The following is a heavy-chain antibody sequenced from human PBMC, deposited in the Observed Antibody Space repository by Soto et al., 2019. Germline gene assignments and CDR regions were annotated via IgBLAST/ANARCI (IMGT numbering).Heavy chain of an antibody. CDR2: MNEDGSER. J-gene: IGHJ4*02. V-gene: IGHV3-7*03. CDR3: ARYRAYSRFDY. CDR1: GFSFSSAW. Sequence: LRLSCAVSGFSFSSAWMTWIRQAPGKGLERVAIMNEDGSERYYVDSVKGRFTISRDNAKNALFLQMNSLRVEDTAVYFCARYRAYSRFDYWGQGSLVTVSS. D-gene: IGHD4-4*01.